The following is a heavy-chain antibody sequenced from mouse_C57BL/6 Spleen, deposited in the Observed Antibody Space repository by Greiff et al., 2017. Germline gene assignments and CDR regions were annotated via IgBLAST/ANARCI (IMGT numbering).Heavy chain of an antibody. Sequence: EVKVVESGGDLVKPGGSLKLSCAASGFTFSSYGMSWVRQTPDKRLEWVATISSGGSYTYYPDSVKGRFTISRDNAKNTLYLQMSSLKSEDTAMYYCARHFYYDYDYYAMDYWGQGTSVTVSS. CDR1: GFTFSSYG. D-gene: IGHD2-4*01. CDR3: ARHFYYDYDYYAMDY. J-gene: IGHJ4*01. CDR2: ISSGGSYT. V-gene: IGHV5-6*01.